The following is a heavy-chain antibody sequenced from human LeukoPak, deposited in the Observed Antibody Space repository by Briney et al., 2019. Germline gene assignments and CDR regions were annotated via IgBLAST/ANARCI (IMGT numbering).Heavy chain of an antibody. J-gene: IGHJ4*02. D-gene: IGHD2-15*01. CDR2: IYHSGSS. V-gene: IGHV4-38-2*01. Sequence: SETLSLTCAVSDYSITSGNYWGWIRQPPGEGLEWIATIYHSGSSYYNPSLKSRVTISVDTSKNQFSLKLSSVTAADTAVYYCARLLSRSVNYFDYSGQGTLVTVSS. CDR1: DYSITSGNY. CDR3: ARLLSRSVNYFDY.